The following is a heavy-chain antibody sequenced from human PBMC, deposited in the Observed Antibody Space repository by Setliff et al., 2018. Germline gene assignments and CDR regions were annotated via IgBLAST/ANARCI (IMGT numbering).Heavy chain of an antibody. V-gene: IGHV4-39*07. D-gene: IGHD3-16*01. CDR3: RLWSHDYHNDY. Sequence: PSETLSLTCTVSGGSISSMSYYWGWIRQPPGKRLEWIGSIYHSGSSYYNSSLRSRVTISVDTSKTQFSLNLTSVTAADPAVYYCRLWSHDYHNDYWGQGTRVTVSS. CDR2: IYHSGSS. CDR1: GGSISSMSYY. J-gene: IGHJ4*02.